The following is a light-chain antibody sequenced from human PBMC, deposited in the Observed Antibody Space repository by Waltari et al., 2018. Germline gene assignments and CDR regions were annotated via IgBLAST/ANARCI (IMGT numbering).Light chain of an antibody. CDR2: YVS. J-gene: IGLJ2*01. V-gene: IGLV2-14*03. CDR1: TRNIGANNY. CDR3: SSYARSTALL. Sequence: QSALPQPASVSGSPGQSIPLSCAGTTRNIGANNYVSWYQQNPGKAPKLMILYVSNRPSGVSNRFSRSKSGNTASLTISGLQAENEADYYCSSYARSTALLFGGGTRLTVL.